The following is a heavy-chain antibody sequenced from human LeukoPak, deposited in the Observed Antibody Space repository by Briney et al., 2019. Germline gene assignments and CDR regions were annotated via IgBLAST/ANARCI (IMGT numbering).Heavy chain of an antibody. Sequence: PSETLSLTCTVSGGSISSSYWSWIRQPAGKGLEWIGRIYTSGSTNYNPSLKSRVTMSVDTSKDQFSLKLSSVTAADTTVYYCARDPNGPERSEVSITIFGVVTSERGYFDYWGQGTLVTVSS. CDR1: GGSISSSY. CDR2: IYTSGST. CDR3: ARDPNGPERSEVSITIFGVVTSERGYFDY. D-gene: IGHD3-3*01. V-gene: IGHV4-4*07. J-gene: IGHJ4*02.